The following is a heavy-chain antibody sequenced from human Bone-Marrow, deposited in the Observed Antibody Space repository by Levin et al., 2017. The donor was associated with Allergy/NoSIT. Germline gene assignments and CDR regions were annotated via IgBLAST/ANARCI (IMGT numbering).Heavy chain of an antibody. V-gene: IGHV3-53*01. CDR3: ARIAYELQRMDV. CDR2: IYSGGST. CDR1: GFTVSNHY. D-gene: IGHD2-2*01. J-gene: IGHJ6*02. Sequence: GESLKISCAASGFTVSNHYMIWVRQAPGKGLEWVSLIYSGGSTYYADSAQGRFTISRDNSKNTLYLQISSLTAEDTAVFYCARIAYELQRMDVWGQGTTVIVSS.